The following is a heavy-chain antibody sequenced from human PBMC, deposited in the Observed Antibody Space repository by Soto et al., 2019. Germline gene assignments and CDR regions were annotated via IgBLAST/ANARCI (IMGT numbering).Heavy chain of an antibody. Sequence: QLQLQESGPGLVKPSETLSLTCTVSGGSISSSSSYWGWIRQPPGKGLEWIGSIYYSGSTYYNPSLKSRVTISVDTSKNQFSLKLSSVTAADTAVYYCARHFYDFWSGRVVPWFDPWGQGTLVTVSS. CDR3: ARHFYDFWSGRVVPWFDP. CDR1: GGSISSSSSY. D-gene: IGHD3-3*01. V-gene: IGHV4-39*01. J-gene: IGHJ5*02. CDR2: IYYSGST.